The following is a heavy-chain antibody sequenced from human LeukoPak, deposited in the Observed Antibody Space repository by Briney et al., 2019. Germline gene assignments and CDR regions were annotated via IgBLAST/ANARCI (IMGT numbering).Heavy chain of an antibody. CDR2: IYYSGST. CDR3: ARQDDSSGPYDY. V-gene: IGHV4-39*01. Sequence: PSETLSLTCTVSGGSISSYYWGWIRQPPGKGLEWIGSIYYSGSTYYNPSLKSRVTISVDTSKNQFSLKLSSVTAADTAVYYCARQDDSSGPYDYWGQGTLVTVSS. CDR1: GGSISSYY. D-gene: IGHD3-22*01. J-gene: IGHJ4*02.